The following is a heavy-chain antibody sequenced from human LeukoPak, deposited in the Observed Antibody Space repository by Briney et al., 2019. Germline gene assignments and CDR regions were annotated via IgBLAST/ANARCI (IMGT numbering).Heavy chain of an antibody. V-gene: IGHV4-34*01. Sequence: SETLSLTCAVYGESFSGYSWTWIRQPPGKGLEWIGEMSHSGYPNYNPSLKSRVAISVDTSKNQFSLNLTSVTAADTAVYYCARPRLLYGSGPILVWGQGNLVTVSS. CDR2: MSHSGYP. J-gene: IGHJ4*02. CDR1: GESFSGYS. D-gene: IGHD3-10*01. CDR3: ARPRLLYGSGPILV.